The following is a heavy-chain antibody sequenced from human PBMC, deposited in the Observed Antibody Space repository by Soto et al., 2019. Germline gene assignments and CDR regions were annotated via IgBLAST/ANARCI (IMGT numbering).Heavy chain of an antibody. J-gene: IGHJ4*02. D-gene: IGHD6-13*01. V-gene: IGHV4-34*01. Sequence: SETLSLTCAVYGGSFSGYYWSWIRQPPGKGLEWIGEINHSGSTNYNPSLKSRVTISVDTSKNQFSLKLSSVTAADTAVYYCAQGSGSSWYRFFGYWGQGTLVTVSS. CDR2: INHSGST. CDR3: AQGSGSSWYRFFGY. CDR1: GGSFSGYY.